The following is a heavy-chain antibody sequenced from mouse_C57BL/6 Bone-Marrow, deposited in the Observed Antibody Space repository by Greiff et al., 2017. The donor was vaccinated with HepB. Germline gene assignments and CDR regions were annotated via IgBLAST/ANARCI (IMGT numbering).Heavy chain of an antibody. V-gene: IGHV5-15*01. J-gene: IGHJ1*03. CDR3: ARKGDYYGSSYWYFDV. Sequence: HLVESGGFLVQPGWSLKLSCAASGFTFSDYGMAWVRQAPRKGPEWVAFISNLAYSIYYADTVTGRFTISRENAKNTLYLEMSSLRSEDTAMYYCARKGDYYGSSYWYFDVWGTGTTVTVSS. D-gene: IGHD1-1*01. CDR1: GFTFSDYG. CDR2: ISNLAYSI.